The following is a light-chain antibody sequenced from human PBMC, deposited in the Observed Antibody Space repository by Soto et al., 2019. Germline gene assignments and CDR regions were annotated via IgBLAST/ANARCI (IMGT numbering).Light chain of an antibody. CDR1: SSDIGGYTY. Sequence: QSVLTQPRSVSGSPGQSVTISCTGTSSDIGGYTYVSWYQQHPGKAPKVIIYDVSERPSGVPDRFSGSKSGNTASLTISGLQAEDEADYYCSSYTSSNTLEVFGIGTKVTVL. CDR2: DVS. CDR3: SSYTSSNTLEV. J-gene: IGLJ1*01. V-gene: IGLV2-11*01.